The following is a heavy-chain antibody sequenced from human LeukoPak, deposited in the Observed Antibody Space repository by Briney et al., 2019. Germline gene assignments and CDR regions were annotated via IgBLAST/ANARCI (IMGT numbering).Heavy chain of an antibody. V-gene: IGHV3-21*01. J-gene: IGHJ4*02. CDR3: ASGSGSYYLPDFDY. CDR1: GFTFSSSS. CDR2: FSSSSSYI. Sequence: GGSLRLSCAASGFTFSSSSMNWVRQAPGKGLAGVTSFSSSSSYICYADSVKGRFTISRDNAKNSLYLQMNSLRAEDTAVYYCASGSGSYYLPDFDYWGQGTLVTVSS. D-gene: IGHD3-10*01.